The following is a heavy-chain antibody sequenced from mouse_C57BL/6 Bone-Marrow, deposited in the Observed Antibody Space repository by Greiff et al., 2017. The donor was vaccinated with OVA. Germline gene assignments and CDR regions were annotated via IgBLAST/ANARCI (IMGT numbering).Heavy chain of an antibody. D-gene: IGHD1-3*01. CDR2: ILPGSGST. V-gene: IGHV1-9*01. CDR1: GYTFTGYW. CDR3: ARPDNYVAWFAY. J-gene: IGHJ3*01. Sequence: QVQLQQSGAELMKPGASVKLSCTATGYTFTGYWIEWVKQRPGHGLEWIGEILPGSGSTNYNEKFKGKATFTADTSSNTAYMQLSSLTAEDSAIYCGARPDNYVAWFAYWGQGTLVTVSA.